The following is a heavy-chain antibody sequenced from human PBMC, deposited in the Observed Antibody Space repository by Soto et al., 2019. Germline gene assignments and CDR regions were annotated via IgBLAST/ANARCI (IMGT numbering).Heavy chain of an antibody. CDR2: INPNSGGT. CDR3: ARGPLSRFLEWLIHDY. D-gene: IGHD3-3*01. V-gene: IGHV1-2*02. Sequence: QVQLVQSGAEVKKPGASVKVSCKASGYTFPGSYMHWVRQAPGQGLAWMGWINPNSGGTNYAQKFQGRVTMTRDTSISTAYMELSRLRSDDTAVYYCARGPLSRFLEWLIHDYWGQGTLVTVSS. CDR1: GYTFPGSY. J-gene: IGHJ4*02.